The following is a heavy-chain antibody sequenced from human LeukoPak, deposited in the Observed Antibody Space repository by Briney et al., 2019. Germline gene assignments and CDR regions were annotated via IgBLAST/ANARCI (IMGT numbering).Heavy chain of an antibody. CDR1: GFTFSSYA. J-gene: IGHJ4*02. V-gene: IGHV3-23*01. CDR2: ISGSGGST. CDR3: AKRPPYSGYEAHFDY. Sequence: PGGSRRLSCAASGFTFSSYAMSWVRQAPGKGREWVSAISGSGGSTYYADSVKGRFTISRDNSKNTLYLQMNSLRAEDTAVYYCAKRPPYSGYEAHFDYWGQGTLVTVSS. D-gene: IGHD5-12*01.